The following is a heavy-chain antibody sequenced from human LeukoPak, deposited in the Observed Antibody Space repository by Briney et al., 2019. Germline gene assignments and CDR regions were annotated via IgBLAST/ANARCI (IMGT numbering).Heavy chain of an antibody. CDR3: AKGEWEPNGHYYFDY. CDR1: GFTFSSYA. CDR2: IRYDGSNK. Sequence: AGGSLRLSCAASGFTFSSYAMHWVRQAPGKGLEWVAFIRYDGSNKYYADSVKGRFTISRDNSKNTLYLQMNSLRAEDTAVYYCAKGEWEPNGHYYFDYWGQGTLVTVSS. J-gene: IGHJ4*02. D-gene: IGHD1-26*01. V-gene: IGHV3-30*02.